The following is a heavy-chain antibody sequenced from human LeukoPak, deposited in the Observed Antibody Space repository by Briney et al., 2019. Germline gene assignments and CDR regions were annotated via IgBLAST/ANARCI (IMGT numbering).Heavy chain of an antibody. D-gene: IGHD4-17*01. CDR3: ARVHGDYDYYGMDV. Sequence: GSSVKVSCKASGGTFSSYAISWVRQAPGQGLEWMGGIIPIFGTANYAQKFQGRVTITADESTSTAYMELSSLRSEDTAVCYCARVHGDYDYYGMDVWGQGTTVTVSS. CDR1: GGTFSSYA. V-gene: IGHV1-69*01. CDR2: IIPIFGTA. J-gene: IGHJ6*02.